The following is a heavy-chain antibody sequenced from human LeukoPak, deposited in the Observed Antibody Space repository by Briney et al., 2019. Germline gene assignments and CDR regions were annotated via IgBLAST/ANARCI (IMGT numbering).Heavy chain of an antibody. Sequence: PSETLSLTCAVYGGSFSGYYWSWIRQPPGKGLEWIGEINHSGSTNYNPSLKSRVTISVDTSKNQFSLKLSSVTAADTAMYYCARGLLPPYYGSGLYRDYYYGMDVWGQGTTVTVSS. CDR3: ARGLLPPYYGSGLYRDYYYGMDV. J-gene: IGHJ6*02. CDR2: INHSGST. CDR1: GGSFSGYY. V-gene: IGHV4-34*01. D-gene: IGHD3-10*01.